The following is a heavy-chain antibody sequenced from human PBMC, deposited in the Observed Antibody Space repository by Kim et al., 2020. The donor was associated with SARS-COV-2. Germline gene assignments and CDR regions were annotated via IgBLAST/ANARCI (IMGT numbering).Heavy chain of an antibody. CDR1: GGSISSGDSF. CDR3: ARAGDFDY. D-gene: IGHD3-16*01. CDR2: LCCNGKT. J-gene: IGHJ4*02. Sequence: SETLSLTCTVSGGSISSGDSFWSWIRQPPGKGLEWIGFLCCNGKTYYNPSLKSRVTISGDTSRSQFSLKLSSMTDADTAVYYCARAGDFDYWGQGILVTVSS. V-gene: IGHV4-30-4*01.